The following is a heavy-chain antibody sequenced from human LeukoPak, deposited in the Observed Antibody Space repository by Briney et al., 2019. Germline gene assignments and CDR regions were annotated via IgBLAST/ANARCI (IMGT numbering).Heavy chain of an antibody. CDR1: GLTFIPYT. V-gene: IGHV3-21*01. Sequence: GGSLRLSCAASGLTFIPYTMTWVRQAPGKGLEWVSSISSSSSYIYYADSVRGRFTISRDNAKRSLFLQLNSLRAEDTAVYYCVMLFMGSTNWPDYWGQGTLVTVSS. D-gene: IGHD6-13*01. CDR2: ISSSSSYI. J-gene: IGHJ4*02. CDR3: VMLFMGSTNWPDY.